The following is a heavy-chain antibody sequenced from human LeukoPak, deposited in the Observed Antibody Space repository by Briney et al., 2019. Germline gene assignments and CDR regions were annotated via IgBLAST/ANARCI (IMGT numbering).Heavy chain of an antibody. Sequence: GGSLRLSCAASGFTFSSYAMSWVRQAPGKGLEWVSAISGSGGSTYYADSVKGRFTISRDNSKNTLYLQMNSLRAEDTAVYYCAKDDESGYDSWSGYYLFDYWGQGTLVTVSS. V-gene: IGHV3-23*01. D-gene: IGHD3-3*01. J-gene: IGHJ4*02. CDR3: AKDDESGYDSWSGYYLFDY. CDR2: ISGSGGST. CDR1: GFTFSSYA.